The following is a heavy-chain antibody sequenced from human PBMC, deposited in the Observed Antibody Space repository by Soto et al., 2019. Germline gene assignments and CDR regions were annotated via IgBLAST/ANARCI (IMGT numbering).Heavy chain of an antibody. D-gene: IGHD6-13*01. Sequence: PSERLSLAWAECGDSVSSCILSWIRQPPGKGLEWIGYIYYSGSTNYNPSLKSRVTISVDTSKNQFSLKLSSVTAADTAVYYCASSSWVYYYDFMDVWRKGTTVTVSS. V-gene: IGHV4-59*02. CDR2: IYYSGST. J-gene: IGHJ6*03. CDR1: GDSVSSCI. CDR3: ASSSWVYYYDFMDV.